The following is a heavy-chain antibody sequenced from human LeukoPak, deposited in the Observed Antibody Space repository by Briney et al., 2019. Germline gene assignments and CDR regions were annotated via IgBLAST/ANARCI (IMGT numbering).Heavy chain of an antibody. CDR3: ATHRMSVQGRYYYYYMDV. V-gene: IGHV3-23*01. J-gene: IGHJ6*03. CDR1: GFTFSSYA. Sequence: PGGSLRLSCAASGFTFSSYAMSWVRQAPGKGLEWVSAISGSGGSTYYADSVKGRFTISRDNSKNTLYLQMNSLRAEDTAVYYCATHRMSVQGRYYYYYMDVWGKGTTVTISS. CDR2: ISGSGGST. D-gene: IGHD2-15*01.